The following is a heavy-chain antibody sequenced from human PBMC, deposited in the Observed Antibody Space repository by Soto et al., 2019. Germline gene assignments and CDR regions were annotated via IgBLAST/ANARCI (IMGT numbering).Heavy chain of an antibody. J-gene: IGHJ4*01. CDR3: AHPGIVAAEEEVASDFDY. CDR2: ISGSGGST. V-gene: IGHV3-23*01. CDR1: GFTFSSYA. D-gene: IGHD6-13*01. Sequence: PGGSLRLSCAASGFTFSSYAMSWVRQAPGKGLEWVSAISGSGGSTYYADSVKGRFTISRDNSKNTLYLQMNSLRAEDTAVYYCAHPGIVAAEEEVASDFDYWGQGTLVTVSS.